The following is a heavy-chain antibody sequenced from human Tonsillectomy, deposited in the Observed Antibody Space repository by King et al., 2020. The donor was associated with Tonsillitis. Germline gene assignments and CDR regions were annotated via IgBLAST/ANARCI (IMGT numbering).Heavy chain of an antibody. CDR1: GFTFSTYW. Sequence: VQLVESGGGLVQPGGSLRLSCAASGFTFSTYWMHWVRQAPGKGLVWVSRINTDGSSTNYADSVKGRFTISRDNAKNTLYLQLNSLRADDTAVYYCARTLSWDLLTLWGQGTLVSVSS. D-gene: IGHD1-26*01. CDR3: ARTLSWDLLTL. J-gene: IGHJ4*02. V-gene: IGHV3-74*01. CDR2: INTDGSST.